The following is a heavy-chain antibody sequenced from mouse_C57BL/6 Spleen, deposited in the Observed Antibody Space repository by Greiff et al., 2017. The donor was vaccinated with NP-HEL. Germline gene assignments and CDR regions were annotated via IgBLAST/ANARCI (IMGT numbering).Heavy chain of an antibody. CDR3: AREEEFQGYAMDY. V-gene: IGHV1-26*01. J-gene: IGHJ4*01. CDR2: INPNNGGT. CDR1: GYTFTDYY. Sequence: EVQLQQSGPELVKPGASVKISCKASGYTFTDYYMNWVKQSHGKSLEWIGDINPNNGGTSYNQKFKGKATLTVDKSSSTAYMELRSLTSEDSAVYYCAREEEFQGYAMDYWGQGTSVTVSS.